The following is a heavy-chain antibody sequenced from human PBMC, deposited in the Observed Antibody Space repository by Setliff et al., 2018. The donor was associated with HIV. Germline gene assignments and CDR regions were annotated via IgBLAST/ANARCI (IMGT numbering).Heavy chain of an antibody. D-gene: IGHD2-2*01. Sequence: GGSLRLSCAASGFTFSDYWMSWVRQAPGKGLEWVANIKQDGTDKYYVDSVRGRFTISRDNARNSLFLQMNSLRVEDAAVYYCARDTCDTPSCYAGPRFVYWGQGNLVTVSS. V-gene: IGHV3-7*01. CDR3: ARDTCDTPSCYAGPRFVY. CDR1: GFTFSDYW. CDR2: IKQDGTDK. J-gene: IGHJ4*02.